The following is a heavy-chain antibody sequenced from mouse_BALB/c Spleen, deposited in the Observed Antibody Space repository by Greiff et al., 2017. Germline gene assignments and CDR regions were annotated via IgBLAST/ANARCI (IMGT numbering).Heavy chain of an antibody. CDR2: IDPANGNT. D-gene: IGHD2-1*01. J-gene: IGHJ4*01. CDR1: GFNIKDTY. CDR3: ARRDLLWAMDY. Sequence: VQLQQSGAELVKPGAAVKLSCTASGFNIKDTYMHWVKQRPEQGLEWIGRIDPANGNTKYDPKFQGKATITADTSSNTAYLQLSSLTSEDTAVYYCARRDLLWAMDYWGQGTSVTVSS. V-gene: IGHV14-3*02.